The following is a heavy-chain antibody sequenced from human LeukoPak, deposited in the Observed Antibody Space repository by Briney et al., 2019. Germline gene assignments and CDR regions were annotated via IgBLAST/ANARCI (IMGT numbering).Heavy chain of an antibody. CDR3: ARFTARPGYYFDY. Sequence: SETLSLTCTVSGGSISSSSYYWGWIRQPPGKGLEWIGSIYYSGSTYYNPSLKSRVTISVDTSKNQFSLKLSSVTAADTAVYYCARFTARPGYYFDYWGQGTLVTVSS. CDR2: IYYSGST. D-gene: IGHD6-6*01. V-gene: IGHV4-39*07. CDR1: GGSISSSSYY. J-gene: IGHJ4*02.